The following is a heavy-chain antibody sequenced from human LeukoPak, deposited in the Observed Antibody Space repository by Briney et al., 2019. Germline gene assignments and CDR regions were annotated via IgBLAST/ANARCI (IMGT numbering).Heavy chain of an antibody. V-gene: IGHV3-11*01. CDR1: GFTFSDYY. CDR2: ISSSGGTI. D-gene: IGHD3-22*01. J-gene: IGHJ4*02. CDR3: ARDLTYYYDSSGYYFTDY. Sequence: GGSLRLSCAASGFTFSDYYMSWIRQAPGKGLEWVSYISSSGGTIYYADSVKGRFTISRDNAKNSLYLQMNSLRAEDTAVYYCARDLTYYYDSSGYYFTDYWGQGTLVTVSS.